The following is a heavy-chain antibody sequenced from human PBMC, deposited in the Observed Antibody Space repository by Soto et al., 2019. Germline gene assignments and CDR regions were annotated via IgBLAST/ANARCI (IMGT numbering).Heavy chain of an antibody. CDR3: AKSCSGGSCYSFIRFSY. J-gene: IGHJ4*02. CDR2: ISGSGGST. D-gene: IGHD2-15*01. V-gene: IGHV3-23*01. Sequence: EVQLLESGGGLVQPGGSLRLSCAASGFTFSSYAMSWVRQAPGKGLEWVSAISGSGGSTYYADSVKGRFTISRDNSKNTLYLQMNSLRAEDTAVYYCAKSCSGGSCYSFIRFSYWGQGTLVTVSS. CDR1: GFTFSSYA.